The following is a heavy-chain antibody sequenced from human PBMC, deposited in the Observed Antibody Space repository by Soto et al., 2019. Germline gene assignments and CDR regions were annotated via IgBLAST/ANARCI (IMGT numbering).Heavy chain of an antibody. CDR3: ARSPYSVSYLAYFDY. CDR2: ISYDGSNK. CDR1: GFTFSSYG. J-gene: IGHJ4*02. V-gene: IGHV3-30*03. D-gene: IGHD1-26*01. Sequence: QVQLVESGGGVVQPGRSLRLSCAASGFTFSSYGMHWVRQAPGKGLEWVAVISYDGSNKHYADSVKGRFTISRDNPKNTLYLQMNSLRVEDTAVYYCARSPYSVSYLAYFDYWGQGTLVTVTS.